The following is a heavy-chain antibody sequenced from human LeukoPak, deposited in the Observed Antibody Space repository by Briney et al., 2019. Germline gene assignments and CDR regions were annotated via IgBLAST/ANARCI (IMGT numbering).Heavy chain of an antibody. CDR1: GFTFSSYG. CDR3: AKGNPLNFGVVIIPFDY. CDR2: IRYDGSNK. D-gene: IGHD3-3*01. J-gene: IGHJ4*02. V-gene: IGHV3-30*02. Sequence: GGSLRLSCAASGFTFSSYGMHWVRQAPGKGLEWVAFIRYDGSNKYYADSVKGRFTISRDNSKNTLYLQMNSLRAEDTAVYYCAKGNPLNFGVVIIPFDYWGQGTLVTVSS.